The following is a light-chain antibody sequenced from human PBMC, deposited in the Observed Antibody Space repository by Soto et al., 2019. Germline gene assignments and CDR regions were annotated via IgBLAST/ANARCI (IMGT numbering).Light chain of an antibody. CDR3: AAWDDSLNVL. CDR2: DNN. J-gene: IGLJ2*01. V-gene: IGLV1-44*01. Sequence: QAVVTQSPSASGTPGQRVTISCSGSTSNIGSNTVNWYQQLPGTAPKLLIYDNNQRPSGVPDRFSGSKSGTSASLAISGLQSEDEADYYCAAWDDSLNVLFGGGTKLTVL. CDR1: TSNIGSNT.